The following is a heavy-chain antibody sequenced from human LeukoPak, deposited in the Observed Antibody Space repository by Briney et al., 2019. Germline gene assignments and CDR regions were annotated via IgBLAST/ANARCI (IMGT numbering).Heavy chain of an antibody. D-gene: IGHD2-21*02. CDR1: GYTFTSYY. Sequence: GASVKVSCKASGYTFTSYYMHWVRQAPGQGLEWMGIINPSGGSTSYAQKFQGRVTMTRDMSTSTVYMELSSLRSEDTAVYYCARDGEMVTRDYYYYYMDVWGKGTTVTVSS. V-gene: IGHV1-46*01. CDR3: ARDGEMVTRDYYYYYMDV. J-gene: IGHJ6*03. CDR2: INPSGGST.